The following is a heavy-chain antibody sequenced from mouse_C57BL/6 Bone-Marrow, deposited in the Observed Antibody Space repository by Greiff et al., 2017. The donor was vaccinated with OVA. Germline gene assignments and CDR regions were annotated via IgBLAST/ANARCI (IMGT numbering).Heavy chain of an antibody. CDR3: TRLLDAMDY. D-gene: IGHD2-1*01. V-gene: IGHV5-9-1*02. CDR1: GFTFSSYA. Sequence: EVKLMESGEGLVKPGGSLKLSCAASGFTFSSYAMSWVRQTPEKRLEWVAYISSGCDYIYYADTVKGRFTISRDNARNTLYLQMSRLKSEDTAMYYCTRLLDAMDYWGQGTAATVSS. CDR2: ISSGCDYI. J-gene: IGHJ4*01.